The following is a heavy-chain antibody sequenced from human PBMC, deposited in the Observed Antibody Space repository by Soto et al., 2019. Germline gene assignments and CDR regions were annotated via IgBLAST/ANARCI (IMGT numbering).Heavy chain of an antibody. V-gene: IGHV3-21*01. CDR1: GFTFSSYS. Sequence: PGGSLRLSCAASGFTFSSYSMNWVRQAPGKGLEWVSSISSSSSYIYYADSVKGRFTISRDNAKNSLYLQMNSLRAEDTAVYYCAREGIVVLVAARVKINYYWGKGTLVPVSS. CDR3: AREGIVVLVAARVKINYY. J-gene: IGHJ4*02. CDR2: ISSSSSYI. D-gene: IGHD2-15*01.